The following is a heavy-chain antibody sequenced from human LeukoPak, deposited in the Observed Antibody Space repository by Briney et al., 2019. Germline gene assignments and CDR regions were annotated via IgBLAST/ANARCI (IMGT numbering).Heavy chain of an antibody. CDR2: INTDGSST. V-gene: IGHV3-74*01. Sequence: GGSLRLSCAASGFTFSSYWMHWVRQAPGKGLVWVSRINTDGSSTSYADSVKGRFTISRDNAKNTLYVQMNSLRAEDTAVYYCASLAGATEFYSWGQGTLVTISS. CDR1: GFTFSSYW. D-gene: IGHD1-26*01. CDR3: ASLAGATEFYS. J-gene: IGHJ4*02.